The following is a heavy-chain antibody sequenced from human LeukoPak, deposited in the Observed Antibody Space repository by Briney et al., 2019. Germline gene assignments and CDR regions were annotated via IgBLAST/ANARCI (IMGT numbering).Heavy chain of an antibody. CDR3: ARGPTRYYFDY. V-gene: IGHV4-59*01. CDR1: GGSITNYY. J-gene: IGHJ4*02. Sequence: SEALSLTCTVSGGSITNYYWSWVRQPPGQGLEWIAYIYHTGSTNYNPSLKSRVTISIDTSKNQFSPNLSSVTAADTAIYYCARGPTRYYFDYRGQGTLVTVSS. CDR2: IYHTGST.